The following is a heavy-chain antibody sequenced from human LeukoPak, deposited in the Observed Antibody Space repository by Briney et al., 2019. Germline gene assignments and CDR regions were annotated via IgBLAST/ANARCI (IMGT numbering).Heavy chain of an antibody. V-gene: IGHV1-69*01. CDR2: IIPIFGTA. CDR3: ASGPRIAVAGTHWFDP. J-gene: IGHJ5*02. CDR1: GGTFSSYA. D-gene: IGHD6-19*01. Sequence: ASVKVSCKASGGTFSSYAISWVRQAPGQGLEWMGGIIPIFGTANYAQKFQGRVTITADESTSTAYMELSSLRSEDTAVYYCASGPRIAVAGTHWFDPWGQGTLVTVSS.